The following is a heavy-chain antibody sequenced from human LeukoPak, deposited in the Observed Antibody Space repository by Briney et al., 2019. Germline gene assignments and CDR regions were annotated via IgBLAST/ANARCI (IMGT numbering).Heavy chain of an antibody. J-gene: IGHJ6*02. CDR3: ANEGAYYYYYGMDV. Sequence: GGSLRLSCAASGFTVSINYMSWVRRAPGKGLEWVSVIYSGGSTYYADSVKGRLTISRDNSKNTLYLQMNSLRAEDTAVYYCANEGAYYYYYGMDVWGQGTTVTVSS. CDR1: GFTVSINY. V-gene: IGHV3-66*01. CDR2: IYSGGST.